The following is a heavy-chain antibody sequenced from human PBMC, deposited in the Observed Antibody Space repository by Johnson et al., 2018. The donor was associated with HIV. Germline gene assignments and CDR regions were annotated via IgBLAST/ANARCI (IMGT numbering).Heavy chain of an antibody. J-gene: IGHJ3*02. D-gene: IGHD4/OR15-4a*01. CDR3: ATCSCYDAFDI. V-gene: IGHV3-9*01. Sequence: VQLVESGGGLVQPGRSLRLSCAASGFTFDDYAMHWVRQAPGKGLEWVSGISWNSGSIGYADSVKGRFTISRDNAKISLYLQMDSLRAEDTAVYYCATCSCYDAFDIWGQGTMVTVSS. CDR1: GFTFDDYA. CDR2: ISWNSGSI.